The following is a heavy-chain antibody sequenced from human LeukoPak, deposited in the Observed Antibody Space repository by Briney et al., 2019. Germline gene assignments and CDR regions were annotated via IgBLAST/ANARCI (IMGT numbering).Heavy chain of an antibody. D-gene: IGHD6-19*01. CDR2: IKQDGSEK. V-gene: IGHV3-7*04. CDR3: ARGIAVTAGNVYY. CDR1: GFTFNSYG. J-gene: IGHJ4*02. Sequence: GGSLRLSCVASGFTFNSYGMTWVRQAPGKGLEWVANIKQDGSEKNYADSVKGRFTIARDNAQNSLYLQMNSLRAEDTAVYYCARGIAVTAGNVYYWGQGTLVTVSS.